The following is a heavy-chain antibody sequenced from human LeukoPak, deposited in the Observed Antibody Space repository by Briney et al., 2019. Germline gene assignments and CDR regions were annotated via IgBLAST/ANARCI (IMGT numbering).Heavy chain of an antibody. J-gene: IGHJ3*02. CDR3: ARVAGDTALDAFDI. D-gene: IGHD7-27*01. V-gene: IGHV4-59*01. Sequence: PSVTLSLTCTVSGGSISSYYWSWIRQPPGKGLEWIGYIYYSGSTDYNPSLKSRVTISIDTSKNQFSLRLSSVTAADTAVYYCARVAGDTALDAFDIWGQGTMVTVSS. CDR1: GGSISSYY. CDR2: IYYSGST.